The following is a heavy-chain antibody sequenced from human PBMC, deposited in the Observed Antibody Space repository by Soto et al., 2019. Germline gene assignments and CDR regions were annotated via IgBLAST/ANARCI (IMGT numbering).Heavy chain of an antibody. D-gene: IGHD6-13*01. CDR3: ARIGQQLAPIDSWFDP. J-gene: IGHJ5*02. CDR2: ISSSSSCI. Sequence: EVQLVESGGGLVKPGGSLRLSCAASGFTFSSYSMNWVRQAPGKGLEWVSSISSSSSCIYYADSVKGRFTISRDNAKNSLYLQMNSLRAEDTAVYYCARIGQQLAPIDSWFDPWGQGTLVTVSS. V-gene: IGHV3-21*01. CDR1: GFTFSSYS.